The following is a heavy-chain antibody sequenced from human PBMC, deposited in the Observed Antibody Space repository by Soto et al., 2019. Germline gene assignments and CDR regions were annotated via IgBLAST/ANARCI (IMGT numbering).Heavy chain of an antibody. CDR2: ISGGGGST. J-gene: IGHJ3*01. CDR3: AKGGGVRALVAFDV. CDR1: GFTFTTYA. V-gene: IGHV3-23*01. Sequence: GGSLRLSCAASGFTFTTYAMTWVCQAPGKWLEWVSSISGGGGSTYYADSVKGRFTISRDNSKNTLYLQMNGVRAEDTAVYYCAKGGGVRALVAFDVWGQGTMVTVSS. D-gene: IGHD2-8*01.